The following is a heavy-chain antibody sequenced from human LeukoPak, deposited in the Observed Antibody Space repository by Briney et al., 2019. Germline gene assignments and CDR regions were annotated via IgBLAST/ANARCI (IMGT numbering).Heavy chain of an antibody. CDR3: LIGRPATDWFDP. Sequence: GGSLRLSCAASGFTFSSYGMHWVRQAPGKGLEWLAFIRYDGSNQYYADSVKGRFTISRDNSKNTLWLQMNSLRVEDTAVYYSLIGRPATDWFDPWGQGTLVTVSS. V-gene: IGHV3-30*02. CDR1: GFTFSSYG. D-gene: IGHD3-16*02. CDR2: IRYDGSNQ. J-gene: IGHJ5*02.